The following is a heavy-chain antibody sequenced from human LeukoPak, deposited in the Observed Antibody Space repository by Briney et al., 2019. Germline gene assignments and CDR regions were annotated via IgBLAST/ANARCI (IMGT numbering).Heavy chain of an antibody. V-gene: IGHV1-2*02. D-gene: IGHD3-9*01. CDR1: GYTFTGYY. Sequence: ASVKVSCKAFGYTFTGYYMHWVRQAPGQGLEWMGWINPNSGGTNYAQKFQGRVTMTRDTSISTAYMELSRLRSDDTAVHYCARDGDILTGYYTNNWFDPWGQGTLVTVSS. CDR2: INPNSGGT. J-gene: IGHJ5*02. CDR3: ARDGDILTGYYTNNWFDP.